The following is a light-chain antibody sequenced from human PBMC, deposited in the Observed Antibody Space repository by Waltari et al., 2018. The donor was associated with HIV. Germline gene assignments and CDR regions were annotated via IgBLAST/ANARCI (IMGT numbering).Light chain of an antibody. J-gene: IGLJ3*02. CDR1: SSDVGDYNY. CDR3: CSYADDYTWV. Sequence: QSALTQPRSVSGSPGQSVTISCTGTSSDVGDYNYVSWYQQHPAKAPKLMIFDVNKRPSGGPVRFSGSKSGNTASLTISGLQAEDEADYYCCSYADDYTWVFGGGTKLTVL. CDR2: DVN. V-gene: IGLV2-11*01.